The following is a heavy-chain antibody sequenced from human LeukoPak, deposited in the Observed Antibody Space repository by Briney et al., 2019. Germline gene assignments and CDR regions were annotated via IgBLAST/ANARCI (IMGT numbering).Heavy chain of an antibody. CDR1: GGSFSGYY. CDR2: INHSGST. Sequence: SETLSLTCAVYGGSFSGYYWSWIRQPPGKGLEWIGEINHSGSTNYNPSLKSRVTISVDTSKNQFSLKLSSVTAADTAVYYCARVKGRDGYNFLDYWGQGTLVTVSS. D-gene: IGHD5-24*01. CDR3: ARVKGRDGYNFLDY. V-gene: IGHV4-34*01. J-gene: IGHJ4*02.